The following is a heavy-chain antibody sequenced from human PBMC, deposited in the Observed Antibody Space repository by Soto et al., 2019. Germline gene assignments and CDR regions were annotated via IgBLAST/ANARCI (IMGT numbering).Heavy chain of an antibody. CDR2: INPSGGST. CDR1: GYTFTSYY. Sequence: GASVKVSCKASGYTFTSYYTHWVRQAPGQGLEWMGIINPSGGSTSYAQKFQGRVTTTADKSSSTSYLELSSLRSEDTAVYYCATPSGLLGQYSALPDNWGQGTLVTVSS. CDR3: ATPSGLLGQYSALPDN. J-gene: IGHJ4*02. V-gene: IGHV1-46*01. D-gene: IGHD5-12*01.